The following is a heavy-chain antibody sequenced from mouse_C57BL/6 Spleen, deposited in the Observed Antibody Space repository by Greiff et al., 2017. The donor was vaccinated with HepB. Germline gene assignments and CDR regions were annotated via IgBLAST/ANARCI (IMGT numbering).Heavy chain of an antibody. CDR2: IDPSDSYT. Sequence: VQLQQPGAELVMPGASVKLSCKASGYTFTSYWMHWVKQRPGQGLEWIGEIDPSDSYTNYNQKFKGKSTLTVDKSSSTAYMQLSSLTSEDSAVYYCARGEAGTPYYFDYWGQGTTLTVSS. CDR3: ARGEAGTPYYFDY. D-gene: IGHD4-1*01. V-gene: IGHV1-69*01. J-gene: IGHJ2*01. CDR1: GYTFTSYW.